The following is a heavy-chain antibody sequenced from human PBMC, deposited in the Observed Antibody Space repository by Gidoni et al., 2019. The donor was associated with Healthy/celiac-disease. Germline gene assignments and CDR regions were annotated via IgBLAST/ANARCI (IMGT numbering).Heavy chain of an antibody. J-gene: IGHJ4*02. CDR1: RCSISSGSYY. CDR3: ARWKYYYDSSGYGGYFDY. D-gene: IGHD3-22*01. V-gene: IGHV4-61*02. CDR2: IYTSGST. Sequence: QVQLQESGPGLVKPSQTLSLTCTVSRCSISSGSYYWSWIRQPAGKGLEWIGRIYTSGSTNYNPSLKSRVTISVDTSKNQFSLKLSSVTAADTAVYYCARWKYYYDSSGYGGYFDYWGQGTLVTVSS.